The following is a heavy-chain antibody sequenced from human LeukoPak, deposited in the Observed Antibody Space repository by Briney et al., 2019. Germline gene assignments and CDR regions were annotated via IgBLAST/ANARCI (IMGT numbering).Heavy chain of an antibody. V-gene: IGHV1-69*02. CDR1: GGTFSSYT. Sequence: ASVKVSCKASGGTFSSYTISWVRQAPGQGLEWMGRIIPILGIANYAQKFQGRVTITADKSTSTAYMELSSLRSADTAVYYCARHHGTTFSDYWGQGTLVTVSS. D-gene: IGHD1-1*01. J-gene: IGHJ4*02. CDR3: ARHHGTTFSDY. CDR2: IIPILGIA.